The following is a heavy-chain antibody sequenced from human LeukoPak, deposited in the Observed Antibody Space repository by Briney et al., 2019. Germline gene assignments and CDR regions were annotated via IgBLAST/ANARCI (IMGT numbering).Heavy chain of an antibody. CDR2: ISYDGSNK. Sequence: PGGSLRLSCAASGFTFSSYAMHWVRQAPGKGLEWVAVISYDGSNKYYADSVKGQFTISRDNSKNTLYLQMNSLRAEDTAVYYCAKVLTTVTTKYDYWGQGTLVTVSS. CDR3: AKVLTTVTTKYDY. CDR1: GFTFSSYA. D-gene: IGHD4-17*01. J-gene: IGHJ4*02. V-gene: IGHV3-30*04.